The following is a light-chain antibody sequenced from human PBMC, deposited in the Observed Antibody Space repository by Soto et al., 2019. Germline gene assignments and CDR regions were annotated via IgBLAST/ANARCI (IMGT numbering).Light chain of an antibody. Sequence: DIQMTQSPSSVSASVGDRVTITCRASQDISSWLVWYQQKSGKAPQLLIYAASSLQSGVPSRFSGSGSGTDFTLTISRLQPEDFATYFCQQGDTFPLTFGGGTKVELK. CDR3: QQGDTFPLT. CDR1: QDISSW. V-gene: IGKV1-12*01. J-gene: IGKJ4*01. CDR2: AAS.